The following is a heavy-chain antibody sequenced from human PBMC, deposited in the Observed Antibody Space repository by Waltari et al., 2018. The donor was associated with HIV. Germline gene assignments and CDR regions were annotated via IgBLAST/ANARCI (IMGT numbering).Heavy chain of an antibody. J-gene: IGHJ3*01. Sequence: QVQMVQSGAEVKKPAASVKVSCKTSGFSLTGSYIHWVRQAPGQGLEWMGWIYSNTGDTNYGLQFEGRVTMTRDTSMRTAYMELRTPRSDDTALYYCARQMTFYDAFDVWGQGTVVTVSS. CDR2: IYSNTGDT. V-gene: IGHV1-2*02. CDR1: GFSLTGSY. CDR3: ARQMTFYDAFDV.